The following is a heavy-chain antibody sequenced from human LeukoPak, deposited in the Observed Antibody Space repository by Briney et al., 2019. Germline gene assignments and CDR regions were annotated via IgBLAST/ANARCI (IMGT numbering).Heavy chain of an antibody. CDR2: IYYNGIT. CDR3: ARFTYERSDWYFDL. D-gene: IGHD5-12*01. J-gene: IGHJ2*01. V-gene: IGHV4-59*08. CDR1: GGSISSYY. Sequence: SETLSLSCTVSGGSISSYYWTWIRQPPGKGLEWIGYIYYNGITTYNPSLKSRVTISVDTSKNQFSLKLSSVTAADTAVYYCARFTYERSDWYFDLWGRGTLVTVSS.